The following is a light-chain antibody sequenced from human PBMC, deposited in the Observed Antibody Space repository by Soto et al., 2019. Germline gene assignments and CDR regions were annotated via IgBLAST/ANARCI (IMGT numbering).Light chain of an antibody. V-gene: IGKV3-11*01. Sequence: EIVLTQSPATLSWSAGERATLSCRASQSVSSYLAWYQQKPGQAPRLLIYDASNRATGIPARFSGSGSGTDFTLTISSLEPEDFAVYYCQQRSNCPLTFGGGTKVEIK. CDR3: QQRSNCPLT. J-gene: IGKJ4*01. CDR1: QSVSSY. CDR2: DAS.